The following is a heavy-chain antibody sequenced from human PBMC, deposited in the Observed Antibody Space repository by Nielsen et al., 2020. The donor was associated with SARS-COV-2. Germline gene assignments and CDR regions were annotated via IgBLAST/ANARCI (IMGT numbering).Heavy chain of an antibody. V-gene: IGHV3-7*01. CDR1: GFTFSSYW. CDR3: ARDFYLDYVLDY. D-gene: IGHD4-17*01. J-gene: IGHJ4*02. CDR2: IKQDGSEK. Sequence: GESLKISCAASGFTFSSYWMSWVRQAPGKGLEWVANIKQDGSEKYYVDSVKGRFTISRDNAKNSLYLQMNSLRAEDTAVYYCARDFYLDYVLDYWGQGTLVAVSS.